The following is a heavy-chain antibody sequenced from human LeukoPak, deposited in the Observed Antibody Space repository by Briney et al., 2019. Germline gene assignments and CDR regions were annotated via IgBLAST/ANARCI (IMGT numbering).Heavy chain of an antibody. CDR3: ARAWVPAAHFDY. Sequence: SETLSLTCAVYGGSFSGYYWSWIRQPPGKGLEWIGEINHSGSTNYNPSLKSRVTISVDTSKNQFSLKLSSVTAADTAVYYCARAWVPAAHFDYWGRGTLVTVSS. D-gene: IGHD2-2*01. CDR2: INHSGST. J-gene: IGHJ4*02. CDR1: GGSFSGYY. V-gene: IGHV4-34*01.